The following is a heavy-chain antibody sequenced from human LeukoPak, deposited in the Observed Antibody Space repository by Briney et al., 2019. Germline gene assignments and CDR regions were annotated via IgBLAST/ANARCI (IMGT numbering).Heavy chain of an antibody. D-gene: IGHD6-13*01. Sequence: SVKVSCKASGGTFSSYAISWVRQAPGQGLEWMGGLIPIFGTANYAQKFQGRVTITADESTSTAYMELSSLRSEDTAVYYCASAGYSSSWYFYNWFDPWGQGTLVTVSS. CDR1: GGTFSSYA. V-gene: IGHV1-69*13. J-gene: IGHJ5*02. CDR2: LIPIFGTA. CDR3: ASAGYSSSWYFYNWFDP.